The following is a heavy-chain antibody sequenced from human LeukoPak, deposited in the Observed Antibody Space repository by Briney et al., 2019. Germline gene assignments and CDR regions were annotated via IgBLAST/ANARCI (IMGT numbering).Heavy chain of an antibody. V-gene: IGHV3-7*01. CDR2: IKQDGSEK. D-gene: IGHD2-2*01. CDR3: ARGPDGYCSSTSCYGGGYYFDY. J-gene: IGHJ4*02. Sequence: PGGSLRLSCAASGFTFSSYWMSWVRQAPGKGLEWVANIKQDGSEKYYVDSVKGRFTISRDNAKNSLYLQMNSLRAEDTAVYYCARGPDGYCSSTSCYGGGYYFDYWGQGTLVTVSS. CDR1: GFTFSSYW.